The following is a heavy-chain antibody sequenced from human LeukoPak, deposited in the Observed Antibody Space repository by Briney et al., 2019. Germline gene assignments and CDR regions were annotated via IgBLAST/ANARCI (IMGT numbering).Heavy chain of an antibody. D-gene: IGHD6-19*01. J-gene: IGHJ5*02. CDR2: ISYDGSNK. Sequence: GGSLRLSCAASGFTFSSYGMHWVRQAPGKGLEWVAVISYDGSNKYYADSVKGRFTISRDNSKNTLYLQMNSLRAEDTAVYYCAKDEGIAVAGTFPPNWFDPWGQGTLVTVSS. CDR1: GFTFSSYG. V-gene: IGHV3-30*18. CDR3: AKDEGIAVAGTFPPNWFDP.